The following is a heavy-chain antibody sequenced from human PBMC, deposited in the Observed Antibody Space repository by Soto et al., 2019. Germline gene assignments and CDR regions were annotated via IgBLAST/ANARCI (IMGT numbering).Heavy chain of an antibody. Sequence: EVQLVESGGGLVKPGESLRVSCVASGFTFRNAWMSWVGQAPGKGLEWVGRIKSQTDGGTTDYAAPVNGRFTISRDDSKNTLYLEMNSLKIEDTAVYFCTTDQLAVAGTAHYFDCWGQGTLVTVSS. CDR2: IKSQTDGGTT. D-gene: IGHD6-19*01. CDR3: TTDQLAVAGTAHYFDC. V-gene: IGHV3-15*01. CDR1: GFTFRNAW. J-gene: IGHJ4*02.